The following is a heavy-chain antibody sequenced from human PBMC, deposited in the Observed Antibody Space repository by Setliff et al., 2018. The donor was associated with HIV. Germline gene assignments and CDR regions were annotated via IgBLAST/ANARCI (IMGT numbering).Heavy chain of an antibody. CDR3: AREPAGSGSGSFGF. V-gene: IGHV1-8*02. CDR1: GYTFTSYD. Sequence: GASVKVSCKASGYTFTSYDINWVRQATGQGLEWMGWMNPNSGNTGYAQKFQGRVTMTRNTSISTAYMELSSLRSEDTAVYYCAREPAGSGSGSFGFWGQGTLVTVSS. J-gene: IGHJ4*02. D-gene: IGHD3-10*01. CDR2: MNPNSGNT.